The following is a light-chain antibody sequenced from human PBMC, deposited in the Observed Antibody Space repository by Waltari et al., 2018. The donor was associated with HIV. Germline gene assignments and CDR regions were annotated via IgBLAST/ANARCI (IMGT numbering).Light chain of an antibody. CDR2: GAS. J-gene: IGKJ1*01. CDR1: APISSSL. V-gene: IGKV3-20*01. CDR3: HQYDCLPGT. Sequence: DTALTQSSGTLSSSPGEGATLFCRASAPISSSLLAWYQLKPRQTPRLLIYGASVRAAGIPDRFDGNASGTDFTLTIRRLEPDDFAVYYCHQYDCLPGTFGQGT.